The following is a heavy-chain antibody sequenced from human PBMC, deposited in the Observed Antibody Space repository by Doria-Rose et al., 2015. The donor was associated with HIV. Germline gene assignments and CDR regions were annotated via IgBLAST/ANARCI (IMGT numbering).Heavy chain of an antibody. V-gene: IGHV4-34*01. CDR2: ITHSGST. CDR1: GGSFSGYY. Sequence: QVQLQQWDAGLVKPSETLSLTCAVFGGSFSGYYWSWIRQPPGKGLEWIGEITHSGSTNYQTSHKSRVTISLDTSKNLFSLKLSSVTAADTAVYYCARGLLRGGWNDVDYYYGMDVWGQGTTVTVSS. J-gene: IGHJ6*02. CDR3: ARGLLRGGWNDVDYYYGMDV. D-gene: IGHD1-1*01.